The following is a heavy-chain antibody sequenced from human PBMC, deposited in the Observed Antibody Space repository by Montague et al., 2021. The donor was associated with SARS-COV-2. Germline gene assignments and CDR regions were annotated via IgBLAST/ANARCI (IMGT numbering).Heavy chain of an antibody. D-gene: IGHD2-21*02. CDR2: INHSGST. Sequence: SETLSLTCAVSGGSFGGYYWSWIRQPPRKGLGWIGKINHSGSTNXXPSLKSRVTISVDTSKNQFSLKLSSVTAADTAVYYCARGSWHIVVVTAIRDGYYGMDVWGQGTTVTVSS. J-gene: IGHJ6*02. V-gene: IGHV4-34*01. CDR1: GGSFGGYY. CDR3: ARGSWHIVVVTAIRDGYYGMDV.